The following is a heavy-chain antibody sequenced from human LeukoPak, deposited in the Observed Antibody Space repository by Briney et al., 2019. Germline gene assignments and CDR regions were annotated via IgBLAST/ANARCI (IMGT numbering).Heavy chain of an antibody. D-gene: IGHD3-22*01. Sequence: PGRSLRLSCVASEFIFSSYAMHWVRQAPGKGLEWVAVISYDGSNNYYADSVKGRFTISRDNSKNTLYLQMNSLRAEDTAVYYCAKDLHYYDRSGYGFIHYWGRGTLVTVSS. CDR2: ISYDGSNN. CDR3: AKDLHYYDRSGYGFIHY. V-gene: IGHV3-30-3*01. J-gene: IGHJ4*02. CDR1: EFIFSSYA.